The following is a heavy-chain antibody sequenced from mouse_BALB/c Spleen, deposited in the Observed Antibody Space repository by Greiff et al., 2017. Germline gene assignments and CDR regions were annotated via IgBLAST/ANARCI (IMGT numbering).Heavy chain of an antibody. D-gene: IGHD1-1*01. J-gene: IGHJ1*01. CDR3: AREDYYGSSYNWYFDV. V-gene: IGHV2-9*02. CDR2: IWAGGST. Sequence: VKLQESGPGLVAPSQSLSITCTVSGLSLTSYGVHWVRQPPGKGLEWLGVIWAGGSTNYNSALMSRLSISKDNSKSQVFLKMNSLQTDDTAMYYCAREDYYGSSYNWYFDVWGAGTTVTVSS. CDR1: GLSLTSYG.